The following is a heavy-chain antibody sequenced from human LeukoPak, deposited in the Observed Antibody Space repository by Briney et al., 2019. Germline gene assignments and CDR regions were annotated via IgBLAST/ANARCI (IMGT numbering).Heavy chain of an antibody. CDR2: VRVNGRST. V-gene: IGHV3-23*01. J-gene: IGHJ4*02. D-gene: IGHD2-21*01. CDR1: GFTFSSYD. CDR3: AKPGEASNYYFDY. Sequence: GGSLRPSCAASGFTFSSYDMSWVRQAPGKGLEWVSTVRVNGRSTFYADSVKGRFTISRDNSKNTLYLQMNSLRAEDTALYYCAKPGEASNYYFDYWGQGALVTVSS.